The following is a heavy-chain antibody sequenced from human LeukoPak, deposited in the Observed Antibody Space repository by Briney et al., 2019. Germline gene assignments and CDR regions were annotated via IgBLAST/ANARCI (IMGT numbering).Heavy chain of an antibody. CDR3: AKDWRTVAGRLDY. Sequence: GGSLRLSCVASGFSFSTYDMYWVRQAPGKGLEWVALISADAKQTHYADLVKGRFTISRDISKNILYLQMNSLRAEDTAVYYCAKDWRTVAGRLDYWGQGTLVTVSS. J-gene: IGHJ4*02. CDR2: ISADAKQT. V-gene: IGHV3-23*01. D-gene: IGHD6-19*01. CDR1: GFSFSTYD.